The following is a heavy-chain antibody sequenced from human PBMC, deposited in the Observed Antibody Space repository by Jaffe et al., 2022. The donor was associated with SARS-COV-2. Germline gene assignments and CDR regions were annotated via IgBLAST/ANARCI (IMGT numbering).Heavy chain of an antibody. Sequence: QVQLQESGPGLVKPSQTLSLTCTVSGGSIRSGSNYWTWIRQPAGKGLEWIGRIHTSGSTNYNPSLISRVIVSVDTSKNQFSLDLSSVTAADTAVYYCARGGLLGYLDAFDIWGQGTMVTVSS. CDR3: ARGGLLGYLDAFDI. CDR2: IHTSGST. CDR1: GGSIRSGSNY. J-gene: IGHJ3*02. D-gene: IGHD3-22*01. V-gene: IGHV4-61*02.